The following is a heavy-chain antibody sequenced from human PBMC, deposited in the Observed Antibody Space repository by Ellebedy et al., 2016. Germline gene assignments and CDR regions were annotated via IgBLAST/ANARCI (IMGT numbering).Heavy chain of an antibody. J-gene: IGHJ6*02. CDR2: INPSGGST. V-gene: IGHV1-46*01. Sequence: ASVKVSXXASGYTFTSYYMHWVRQAPGQGLEWMGIINPSGGSTSYAQKFQGRVTMTRDTSTSTVYMELSSLRSEDTAVYYCARDPEWSPFNDYYYGMDVWGQGTTVTVSS. D-gene: IGHD3-3*01. CDR1: GYTFTSYY. CDR3: ARDPEWSPFNDYYYGMDV.